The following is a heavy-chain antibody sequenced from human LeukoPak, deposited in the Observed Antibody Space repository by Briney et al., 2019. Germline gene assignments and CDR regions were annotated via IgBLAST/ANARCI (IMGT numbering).Heavy chain of an antibody. CDR3: AKDGLTGNYVNIDY. V-gene: IGHV3-30*02. D-gene: IGHD4-11*01. CDR2: IRYDGSNK. CDR1: GFIFSSYS. J-gene: IGHJ4*02. Sequence: GGSLRLSCAASGFIFSSYSMNWVRQAPGKGLEWVAFIRYDGSNKYYANSVKGRFTISRDNSKNTLYLQMNSLRAEDTAVYYCAKDGLTGNYVNIDYWGQGTLVTVSS.